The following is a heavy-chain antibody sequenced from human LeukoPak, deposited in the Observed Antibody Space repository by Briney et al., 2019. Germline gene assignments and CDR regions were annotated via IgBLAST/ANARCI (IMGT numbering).Heavy chain of an antibody. V-gene: IGHV1-18*01. CDR2: ISAYNGNT. Sequence: ASVKVSCKASGYTFTSYGISWVRQAPEKGLNWMGWISAYNGNTNYAQKLQGRVTMTTDTSTSTAYMELRSLRSDDTAVYYCAYDILTGLPMDAWGQGTTVTVSS. D-gene: IGHD3-9*01. CDR3: AYDILTGLPMDA. J-gene: IGHJ6*02. CDR1: GYTFTSYG.